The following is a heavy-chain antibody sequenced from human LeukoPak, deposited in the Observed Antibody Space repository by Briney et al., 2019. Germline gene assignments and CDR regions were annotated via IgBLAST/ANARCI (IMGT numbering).Heavy chain of an antibody. CDR3: ARLGSSLSFYD. CDR1: GFTFSSYG. V-gene: IGHV3-33*01. CDR2: IWYDGSNK. Sequence: GRSLRLSCAASGFTFSSYGMNWVRQAPGKGLEWVAVIWYDGSNKYYADSVKGRFTISRDNSKNTVSLQMNSLRVEDTAVYYCARLGSSLSFYDWGQRTLVTVS. D-gene: IGHD6-13*01. J-gene: IGHJ4*02.